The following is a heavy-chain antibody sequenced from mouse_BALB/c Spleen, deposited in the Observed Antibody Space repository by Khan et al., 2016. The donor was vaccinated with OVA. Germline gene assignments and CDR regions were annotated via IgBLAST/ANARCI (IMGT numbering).Heavy chain of an antibody. V-gene: IGHV10-1*02. J-gene: IGHJ3*01. CDR2: IRSKSNNYAT. Sequence: EVQLVESGGGLVQPKGSLKLSCAASGFTFNTYAMNWVRQAPGKGLEWVARIRSKSNNYATYYADSVKDRFTISRDDSQSMLYLQMNNLKTEDTAMYYCVSRSGLAYWGQGTLVTVSA. CDR1: GFTFNTYA. CDR3: VSRSGLAY.